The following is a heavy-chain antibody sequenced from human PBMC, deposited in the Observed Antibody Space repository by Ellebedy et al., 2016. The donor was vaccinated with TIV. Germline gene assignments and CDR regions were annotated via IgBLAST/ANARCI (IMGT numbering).Heavy chain of an antibody. CDR2: ISAHSGHT. J-gene: IGHJ5*02. CDR1: GYTFTNYG. CDR3: ARDGSGSYNWFDP. D-gene: IGHD3-10*01. V-gene: IGHV1-18*04. Sequence: AASVKVSCKASGYTFTNYGIGWMRQAPGQGLEWMGWISAHSGHTNYGQKVQGRVTMTTETSANTAYMELRSLRFDDTAVYYGARDGSGSYNWFDPWGQGTLVTVSS.